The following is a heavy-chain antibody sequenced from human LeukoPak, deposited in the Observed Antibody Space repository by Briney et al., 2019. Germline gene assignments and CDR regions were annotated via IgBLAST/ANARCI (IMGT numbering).Heavy chain of an antibody. V-gene: IGHV3-73*01. J-gene: IGHJ4*02. CDR1: GFTFSGSA. D-gene: IGHD1-1*01. CDR2: IRSKANSYAT. CDR3: TRDWDLSTKQYKYYFDY. Sequence: GGSLRLSCAASGFTFSGSAMHWVRQASGKGLEWVGRIRSKANSYATAYAASVKGRFTISRDDSKNTAYLQMNSLKPEDTAVYYCTRDWDLSTKQYKYYFDYWGQGTLVTVSS.